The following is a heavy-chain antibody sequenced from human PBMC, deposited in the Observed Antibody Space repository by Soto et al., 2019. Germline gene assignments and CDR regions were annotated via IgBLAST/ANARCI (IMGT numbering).Heavy chain of an antibody. CDR1: GGSFSGYY. CDR2: INHSGST. Sequence: SETLSLTCAVYGGSFSGYYWSWIRQPPGKGLEWIGEINHSGSTNSNPSLKSRVTISVDTSKNQFSLKLSSVTAADTAVYYCARGASSFALVLFDPCGRGTPVLVSS. J-gene: IGHJ5*01. CDR3: ARGASSFALVLFDP. V-gene: IGHV4-34*01.